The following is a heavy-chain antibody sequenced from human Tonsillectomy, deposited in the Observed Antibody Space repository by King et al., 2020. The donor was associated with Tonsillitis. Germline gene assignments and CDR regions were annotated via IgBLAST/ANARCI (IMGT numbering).Heavy chain of an antibody. J-gene: IGHJ4*02. V-gene: IGHV3-11*05. CDR2: ISSSSTYT. Sequence: VQLVESGGGLVKPGGSLRLSCAASGFTFSDYYMSWIRQAPGKGLEWVSYISSSSTYTNYGDSVKGRFTISRDNAKNSLYLQMNSLRAEDTAAYYCARDLHYDILTGELDYWGQGTLVTVSS. D-gene: IGHD3-9*01. CDR1: GFTFSDYY. CDR3: ARDLHYDILTGELDY.